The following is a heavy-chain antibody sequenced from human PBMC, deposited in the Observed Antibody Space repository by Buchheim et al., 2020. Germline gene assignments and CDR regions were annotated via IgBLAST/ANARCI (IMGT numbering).Heavy chain of an antibody. CDR2: IYYTGRT. J-gene: IGHJ5*02. V-gene: IGHV4-39*01. CDR3: ARQVGPTDRFDP. D-gene: IGHD1-26*01. Sequence: QLQLQESGPGLVKPSETLSLNCTVSGGSISSSSYYWGWIRQPPGKGLECIGSIYYTGRTYYNPSLKSRVTISVDASKNQFSLKLSSVTAADTAVYYCARQVGPTDRFDPWGQGTL. CDR1: GGSISSSSYY.